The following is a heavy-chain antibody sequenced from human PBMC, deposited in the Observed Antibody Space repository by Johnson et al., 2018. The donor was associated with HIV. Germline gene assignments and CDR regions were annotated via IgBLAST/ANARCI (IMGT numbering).Heavy chain of an antibody. Sequence: VQLVESGGGLVQPGGSLRLSCAASGFSFSNYGMSWVRQAPGQGLEWVSVIGGSGVTSYYADSVKGRFTISRDNSKNTLYLQMNSMRADDTAVYYCAKGIVTGGRVFFECFDFWGQGTMVTVSS. D-gene: IGHD3-3*01. J-gene: IGHJ3*01. CDR3: AKGIVTGGRVFFECFDF. V-gene: IGHV3-23*04. CDR1: GFSFSNYG. CDR2: IGGSGVTS.